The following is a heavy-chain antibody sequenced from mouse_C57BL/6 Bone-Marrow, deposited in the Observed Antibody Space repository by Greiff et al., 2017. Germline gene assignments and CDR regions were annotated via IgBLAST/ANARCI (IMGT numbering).Heavy chain of an antibody. CDR3: APYSKGAMDD. V-gene: IGHV3-6*01. CDR2: ISYDGSN. CDR1: GYSITSGYY. D-gene: IGHD2-5*01. J-gene: IGHJ4*01. Sequence: VQLQQSGPGLVKPSQSLSLTCSVTGYSITSGYYWNWIRQFPGNKLELIGYISYDGSNNYNPSLKNRISITRDTSKNQFFLKLNSVTTEDTATYYCAPYSKGAMDDWGQGTSVTVSS.